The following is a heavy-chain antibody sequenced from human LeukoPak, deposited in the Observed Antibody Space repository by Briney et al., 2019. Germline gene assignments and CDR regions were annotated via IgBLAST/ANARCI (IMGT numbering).Heavy chain of an antibody. D-gene: IGHD3-10*01. V-gene: IGHV3-30*04. CDR2: ISYDGSNK. Sequence: PGGSLRLSCAASGFTFSSYEMNWVRQAPGKGLEWVAVISYDGSNKYYADSVKGRFTISRDNSKNTLYLQMNSLRAEDTAVYYCAREISTYGSDDAFDIWGQGTMVTVSS. CDR1: GFTFSSYE. CDR3: AREISTYGSDDAFDI. J-gene: IGHJ3*02.